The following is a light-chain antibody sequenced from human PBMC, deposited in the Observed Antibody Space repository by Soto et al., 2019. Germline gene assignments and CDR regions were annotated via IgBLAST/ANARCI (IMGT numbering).Light chain of an antibody. CDR1: QTVTRSY. V-gene: IGKV3-15*01. CDR2: GAS. Sequence: EIVLTQSPGTLSLSPGERATLSCRASQTVTRSYLAWYQQKPGQAPRLLIYGASTRATGIPARFSGTGSGTDFTLTVSSLQSEDFAVYYCQQYDNWPQTFGQGTKVDIK. J-gene: IGKJ1*01. CDR3: QQYDNWPQT.